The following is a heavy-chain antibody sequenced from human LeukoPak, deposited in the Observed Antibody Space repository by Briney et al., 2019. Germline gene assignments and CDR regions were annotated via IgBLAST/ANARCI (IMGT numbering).Heavy chain of an antibody. J-gene: IGHJ6*02. D-gene: IGHD4-4*01. CDR2: IYYSGYT. Sequence: SETLSLTRTVSGGSISRSSYYWGWIRQSPGKGLEWIGSIYYSGYTYYNPSLKSRLTTSVDTSKNQFSLKLSSVTAADTAVYYCARGQTVTYTANTSYYYYYGMDVWGQGTTVTVSS. CDR1: GGSISRSSYY. CDR3: ARGQTVTYTANTSYYYYYGMDV. V-gene: IGHV4-39*01.